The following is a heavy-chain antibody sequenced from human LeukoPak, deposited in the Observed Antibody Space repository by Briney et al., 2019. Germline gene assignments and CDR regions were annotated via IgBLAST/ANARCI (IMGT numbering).Heavy chain of an antibody. J-gene: IGHJ5*02. D-gene: IGHD2-2*02. CDR3: ARGNTPSNWFDP. Sequence: PGGSLRHSGAASGFTVSSNYMILVRPSPWNVLPWVSVIYSGGSTYYADSVKGRFTISRDNSKNTLYLQMNSLRAEDTAVYYRARGNTPSNWFDPWGQGTLVTVSS. CDR2: IYSGGST. CDR1: GFTVSSNY. V-gene: IGHV3-66*02.